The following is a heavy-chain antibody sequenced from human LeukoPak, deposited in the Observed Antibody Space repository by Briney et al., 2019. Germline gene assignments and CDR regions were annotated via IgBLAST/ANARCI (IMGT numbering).Heavy chain of an antibody. CDR3: ARGWLAETTVVTPYNY. Sequence: SVKVSCKASGGTFSSYAISWVRQAPGQGLEWMGGIIPIFGKANYAQKFQGRVTITADQSTRTAYMELSSLRSEDTAVYYCARGWLAETTVVTPYNYWGRGTLVSVSS. CDR2: IIPIFGKA. J-gene: IGHJ4*02. V-gene: IGHV1-69*01. D-gene: IGHD4-23*01. CDR1: GGTFSSYA.